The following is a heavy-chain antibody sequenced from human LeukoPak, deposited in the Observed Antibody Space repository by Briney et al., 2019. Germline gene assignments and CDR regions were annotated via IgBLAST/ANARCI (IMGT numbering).Heavy chain of an antibody. CDR1: GFTFDDYG. V-gene: IGHV3-20*04. CDR2: INWNGGST. CDR3: ARGPGNYYYYMDV. J-gene: IGHJ6*03. Sequence: GGSLRLSCAASGFTFDDYGMSWVRQAPGKGLEWVSGINWNGGSTGYADSVKGRLTISRDNAKNSLYLQMNSLRAEDRALYYCARGPGNYYYYMDVWGKGTTVTVSS.